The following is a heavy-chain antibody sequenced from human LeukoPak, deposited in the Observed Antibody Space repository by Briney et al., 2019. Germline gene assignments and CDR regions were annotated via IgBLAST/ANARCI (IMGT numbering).Heavy chain of an antibody. CDR3: AKDFPNCDSSDSPEL. CDR2: ISGSGGST. J-gene: IGHJ1*01. D-gene: IGHD3-22*01. V-gene: IGHV3-23*01. CDR1: GFTFSSYA. Sequence: QRGGCLRLSCAASGFTFSSYAISWGRQAPGKGLEWVSGISGSGGSTYYADSVKGRFTIFRDNSRNTLYLQMSSLRAEDTAVYYCAKDFPNCDSSDSPELWAQSTLVTVSA.